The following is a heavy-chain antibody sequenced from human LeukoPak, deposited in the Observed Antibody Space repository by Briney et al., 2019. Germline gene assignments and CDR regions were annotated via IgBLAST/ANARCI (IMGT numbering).Heavy chain of an antibody. CDR2: ISGSGGST. Sequence: GGSLRLSCAASGFTFSSYAMSWVRQAPGKGLEWVSAISGSGGSTYYADSVKGRFTISRDNSKNTLYLQMNSLRAEDTAVYYCAKGGDTVLMVYAMDWFDPWGQGTLVTVSS. CDR1: GFTFSSYA. J-gene: IGHJ5*02. CDR3: AKGGDTVLMVYAMDWFDP. D-gene: IGHD2-8*01. V-gene: IGHV3-23*01.